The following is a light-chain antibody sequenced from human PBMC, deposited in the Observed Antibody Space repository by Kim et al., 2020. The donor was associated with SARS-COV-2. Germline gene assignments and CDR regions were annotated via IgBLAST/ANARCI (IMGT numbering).Light chain of an antibody. J-gene: IGKJ5*01. Sequence: LSPGERATLSCRASQRVSSNLAWYQQKPGQAPRLLIYDASKRAPGIPARFSGSGSGTDFSLTITSLEFEDSAVYYCQQRSDWPITFGQGIRLEIK. V-gene: IGKV3-11*01. CDR1: QRVSSN. CDR3: QQRSDWPIT. CDR2: DAS.